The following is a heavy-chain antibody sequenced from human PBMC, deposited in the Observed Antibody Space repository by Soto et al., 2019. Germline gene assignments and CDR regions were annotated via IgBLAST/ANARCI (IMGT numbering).Heavy chain of an antibody. Sequence: EVQLVESGGGLVQPGGSLRLSCAASGFTFSSYSMNWVRQAPGKGLEWVSYISSSSSTIYYADSVKGRFTISRDNAKNSLYLQMNSLRDEDTAVYYCARDFLYDSSGYYAYWGQGTLVTVSS. CDR3: ARDFLYDSSGYYAY. CDR2: ISSSSSTI. D-gene: IGHD3-22*01. CDR1: GFTFSSYS. J-gene: IGHJ4*02. V-gene: IGHV3-48*02.